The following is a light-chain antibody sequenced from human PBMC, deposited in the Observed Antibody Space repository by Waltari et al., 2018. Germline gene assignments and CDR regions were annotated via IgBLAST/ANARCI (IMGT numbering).Light chain of an antibody. V-gene: IGLV1-40*01. J-gene: IGLJ2*01. Sequence: QSVLTQPPSVSGAPGQRVTISCTGSSSNIGAAYDVHWYQQIPGTAPKLLIYRNTKRPSGGPDRFAGSKSGTSASLAITGLQAEDEADYYCQSYDTSLRSSVFGGGTKLTVL. CDR1: SSNIGAAYD. CDR3: QSYDTSLRSSV. CDR2: RNT.